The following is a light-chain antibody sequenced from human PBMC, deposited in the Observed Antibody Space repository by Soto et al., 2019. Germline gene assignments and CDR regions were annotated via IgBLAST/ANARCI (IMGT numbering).Light chain of an antibody. CDR2: GVT. J-gene: IGLJ1*01. CDR3: SSFTSERIYV. Sequence: QSVLTQPTSVSGSPGQSITISCTGNHNDIGTYDYVSWYQQHPGRAPRLLIYGVTTRPSGISDRFSASKSGLTASLTISGLQPEDEADYYCSSFTSERIYVFGPGTKVTVL. CDR1: HNDIGTYDY. V-gene: IGLV2-14*03.